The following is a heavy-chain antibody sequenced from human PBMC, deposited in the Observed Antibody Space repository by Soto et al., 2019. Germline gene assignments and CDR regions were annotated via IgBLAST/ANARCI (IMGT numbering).Heavy chain of an antibody. CDR2: MKVDVSIT. CDR1: GFSFRLYW. V-gene: IGHV3-74*01. CDR3: ARSDWLEF. J-gene: IGHJ5*01. Sequence: WGSLRLSCVASGFSFRLYWMHWVRQAPGKGLVWVSRMKVDVSITIYADSVKGRFTVSRDNAKNTLYLQMNSLRDDDTAIYYCARSDWLEFWGKGDIVSVSP.